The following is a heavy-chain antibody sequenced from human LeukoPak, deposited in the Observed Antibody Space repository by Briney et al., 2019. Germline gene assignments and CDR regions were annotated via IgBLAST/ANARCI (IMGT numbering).Heavy chain of an antibody. D-gene: IGHD3-22*01. Sequence: SETLSLTCTVSGGSISSYYWSWIRQPPGKGLEWIGYIYYSGSTNYNPSLKSRVTISVDTSKNQFSLKLSSVTAADTAVYYCARGEDSSGSLDYWGQGTLVTVSS. V-gene: IGHV4-59*01. J-gene: IGHJ4*02. CDR1: GGSISSYY. CDR3: ARGEDSSGSLDY. CDR2: IYYSGST.